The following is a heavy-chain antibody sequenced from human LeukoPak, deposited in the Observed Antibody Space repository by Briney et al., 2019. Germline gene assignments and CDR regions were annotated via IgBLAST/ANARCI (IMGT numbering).Heavy chain of an antibody. Sequence: ASVKVSCKASGGTFSSYAISWVRQAPGQGLEWMGWMNPNSGNTGYAQKFQGRVTITRNTSISTAYMELSSLRSEDTAVYYCARGPTYYDFWSGYYPWGQGTLVTVSS. CDR2: MNPNSGNT. J-gene: IGHJ5*02. CDR3: ARGPTYYDFWSGYYP. CDR1: GGTFSSYA. V-gene: IGHV1-8*03. D-gene: IGHD3-3*01.